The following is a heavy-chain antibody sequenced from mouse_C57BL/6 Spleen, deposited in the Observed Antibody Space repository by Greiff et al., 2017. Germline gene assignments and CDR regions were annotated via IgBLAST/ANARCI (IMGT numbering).Heavy chain of an antibody. CDR3: ARSGNWAFYAMDY. D-gene: IGHD4-1*01. CDR2: IDPSDSYT. CDR1: VYTFTSYW. J-gene: IGHJ4*01. Sequence: VQLQQPGAELVMPGASVKLSCKASVYTFTSYWMHWVKQRPGQGLEWIGEIDPSDSYTNYNQKFKGKSTLTVDKSSSTAYMQLSSLTSEDSAVYYCARSGNWAFYAMDYWGQGTSVTVSS. V-gene: IGHV1-69*01.